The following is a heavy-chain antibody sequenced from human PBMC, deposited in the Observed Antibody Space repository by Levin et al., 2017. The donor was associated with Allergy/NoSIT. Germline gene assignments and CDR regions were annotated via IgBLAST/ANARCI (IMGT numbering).Heavy chain of an antibody. J-gene: IGHJ4*02. Sequence: SVFSFSTYGIQWVRQAPGKGLEWVALITSDGSNKYHADPVKGRFSISRDNSKNTVYLQMNSLRAEDTAVYYCAKGGDFDYWGLGTVVTVSS. CDR1: VFSFSTYG. D-gene: IGHD1-26*01. CDR2: ITSDGSNK. CDR3: AKGGDFDY. V-gene: IGHV3-30*18.